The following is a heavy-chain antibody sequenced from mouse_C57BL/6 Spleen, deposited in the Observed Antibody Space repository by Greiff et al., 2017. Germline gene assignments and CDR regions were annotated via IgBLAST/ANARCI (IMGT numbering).Heavy chain of an antibody. CDR3: AITTVVATNGYVDV. J-gene: IGHJ1*03. CDR2: IDPSDSYT. CDR1: GYTFTSCW. V-gene: IGHV1-69*01. D-gene: IGHD1-1*01. Sequence: QVQLQQPGAELVMPGASVKLSCKASGYTFTSCWMHWVKQRPGQGLEWIGEIDPSDSYTNYNQKFKGKSTLAVDKSSSTAYMQRSSLTSEDSAVYYCAITTVVATNGYVDVWRTVTTVTVSS.